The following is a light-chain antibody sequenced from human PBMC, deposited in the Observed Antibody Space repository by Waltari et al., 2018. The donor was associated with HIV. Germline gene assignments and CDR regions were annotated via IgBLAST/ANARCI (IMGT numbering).Light chain of an antibody. CDR3: SSYAGPNHLL. CDR1: RTAVDAYHF. J-gene: IGLJ2*01. CDR2: GVN. V-gene: IGLV2-8*01. Sequence: QSALTQPPSASGSPGQSVTFSCTGTRTAVDAYHFVSWYPPHPGKAPQLIIYGVNRRPSGVPDRFSGSKSGNTASLTVSGLQADDEADYYCSSYAGPNHLLFGGGTKLTVL.